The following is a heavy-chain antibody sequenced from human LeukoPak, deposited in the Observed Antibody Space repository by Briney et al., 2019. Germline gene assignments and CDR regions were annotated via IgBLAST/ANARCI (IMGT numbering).Heavy chain of an antibody. J-gene: IGHJ5*02. CDR3: AKDMGSSWYNWFDP. D-gene: IGHD6-13*01. CDR1: GFTFSSYG. Sequence: TGGSLRLSCAASGFTFSSYGMNWVRQAPGKGLEWVSVITGSGDTTYYADSVKGRFTISRDNYKNTLYLQMNSLRTEDTALYYCAKDMGSSWYNWFDPWGQGTLVTVSS. V-gene: IGHV3-23*01. CDR2: ITGSGDTT.